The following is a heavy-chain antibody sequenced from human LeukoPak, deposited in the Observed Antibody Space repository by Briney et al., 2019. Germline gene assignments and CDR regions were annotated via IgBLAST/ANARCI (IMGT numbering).Heavy chain of an antibody. CDR3: ARHPNTYYYDSSGYYSGTIDY. CDR1: GGSISSYY. D-gene: IGHD3-22*01. V-gene: IGHV4-59*08. Sequence: SETLSLTCTVSGGSISSYYWSWIRQPPGKGLEWIGYIYYSGSTNYNPSLKSRVTISLDTSKNQFSLKLSSVTAADTAVYYCARHPNTYYYDSSGYYSGTIDYWGQGTLVTVSS. CDR2: IYYSGST. J-gene: IGHJ4*02.